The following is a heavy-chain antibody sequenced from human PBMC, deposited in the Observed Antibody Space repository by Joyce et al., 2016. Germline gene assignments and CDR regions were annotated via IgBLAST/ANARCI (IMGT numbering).Heavy chain of an antibody. CDR1: GFTFGRNA. CDR2: ISFDGRT. J-gene: IGHJ4*02. Sequence: QVQLAESGGGVVQPGRSLRLSCAASGFTFGRNAIHWVRQGPGEGLQWVALISFDGRTFYGGSVKGRFILSRDNSKNTVYLQMNSLRTEDTAVYYCASSNNTSWHNFDFWGQGTLVTVSS. CDR3: ASSNNTSWHNFDF. V-gene: IGHV3-30*03. D-gene: IGHD2-2*01.